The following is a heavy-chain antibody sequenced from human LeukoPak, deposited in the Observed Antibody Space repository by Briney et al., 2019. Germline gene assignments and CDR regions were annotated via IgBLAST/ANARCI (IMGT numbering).Heavy chain of an antibody. V-gene: IGHV3-7*01. CDR3: TRENRPFCPFAF. Sequence: GGSLRLSCAASGFTINSYWLSWVRQPPVKGLELVGNIEKDGSDKYYVNSVMGRFTISRDNAKNSLYLQMSNLRAQDTAVYYCTRENRPFCPFAFWGQGVMVTVSS. J-gene: IGHJ4*02. D-gene: IGHD2/OR15-2a*01. CDR1: GFTINSYW. CDR2: IEKDGSDK.